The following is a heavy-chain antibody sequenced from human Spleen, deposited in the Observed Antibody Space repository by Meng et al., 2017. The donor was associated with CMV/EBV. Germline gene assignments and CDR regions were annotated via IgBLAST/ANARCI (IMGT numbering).Heavy chain of an antibody. V-gene: IGHV4-59*01. CDR2: IYHSGYT. J-gene: IGHJ6*02. CDR1: GGSFSGYY. Sequence: SETLSLTCSVYGGSFSGYYWSWIRQPPGKGLEWIGYIYHSGYTNYNPSLKSRVTISVDTSKNQFSLKLSSVTAADTAVYYCARIVTGYYDSSGYYSRYYYYGMDVWGQGTTVTVSS. CDR3: ARIVTGYYDSSGYYSRYYYYGMDV. D-gene: IGHD3-22*01.